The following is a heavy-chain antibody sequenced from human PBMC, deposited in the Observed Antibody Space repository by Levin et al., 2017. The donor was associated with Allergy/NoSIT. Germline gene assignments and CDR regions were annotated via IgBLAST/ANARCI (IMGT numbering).Heavy chain of an antibody. J-gene: IGHJ4*02. CDR3: ARGEKQQLVPRSGDYFDY. CDR2: INHSGST. CDR1: GGSFSGYY. D-gene: IGHD6-13*01. V-gene: IGHV4-34*01. Sequence: GSLRLSCAVYGGSFSGYYWSWIRQPPGKGLEWIGEINHSGSTNYNPSLKSRVTISVDTSKNQFSLKLSSVTAADTAVYYCARGEKQQLVPRSGDYFDYWGQGTLVTVSS.